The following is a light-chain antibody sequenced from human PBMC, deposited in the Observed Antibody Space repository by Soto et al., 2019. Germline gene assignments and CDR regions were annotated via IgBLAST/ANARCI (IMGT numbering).Light chain of an antibody. J-gene: IGLJ2*01. CDR1: SSDVGGYNY. Sequence: QSALTQPASVSGSPGQSITISCTGTSSDVGGYNYVSWYQQHPGKAPKLMIYEVSNRPSGVSIRFSGSKSGNTASLTTSGLQAEDEADYYCSSYTRSTTLVVFGGGTKLTVL. CDR3: SSYTRSTTLVV. CDR2: EVS. V-gene: IGLV2-14*01.